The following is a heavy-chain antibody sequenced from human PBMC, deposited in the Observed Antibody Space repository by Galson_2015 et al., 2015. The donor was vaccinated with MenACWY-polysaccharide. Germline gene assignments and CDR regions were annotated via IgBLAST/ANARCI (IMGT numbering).Heavy chain of an antibody. D-gene: IGHD2-21*02. J-gene: IGHJ4*02. V-gene: IGHV3-23*01. Sequence: SLRLYCAASGFSFNGYAMSWVRRAPGKGLEWVSTISVGGDTTYYADSVKGRFTISRDNSKNTLYLQMNSLRAEDTAIYYCAKAVVATALLDYWGQGTLVTVSS. CDR1: GFSFNGYA. CDR2: ISVGGDTT. CDR3: AKAVVATALLDY.